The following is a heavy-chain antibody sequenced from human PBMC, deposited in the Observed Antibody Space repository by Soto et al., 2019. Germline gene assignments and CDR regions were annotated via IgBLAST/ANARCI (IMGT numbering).Heavy chain of an antibody. V-gene: IGHV3-9*01. CDR2: INWNSGSI. CDR3: VKDERLKWYSGQFRN. CDR1: GFTFDDYA. J-gene: IGHJ1*01. Sequence: SLRLSCAASGFTFDDYAMHWVRQVPGKGLEWVSGINWNSGSIGYGDSVKGRFAISRDNAKNSLHLQMNSLSAEDTALYYCVKDERLKWYSGQFRNWGQGTLVTVSS. D-gene: IGHD1-26*01.